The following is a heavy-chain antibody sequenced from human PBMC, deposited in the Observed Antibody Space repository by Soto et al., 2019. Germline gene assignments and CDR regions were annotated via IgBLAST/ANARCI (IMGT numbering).Heavy chain of an antibody. J-gene: IGHJ4*02. CDR3: AKDVSLRGWVYLVVEY. D-gene: IGHD6-13*01. CDR2: INWNSGRV. CDR1: GFTFDVYA. Sequence: EVQLAESGGGLVQPGRSLRLSCAASGFTFDVYAMHWVRQAPGKGLEWVSGINWNSGRVRYADSVKGRFTISRDNAKNSLYLQMNSLRAEDTAVYCCAKDVSLRGWVYLVVEYWGQGTLVTVSP. V-gene: IGHV3-9*01.